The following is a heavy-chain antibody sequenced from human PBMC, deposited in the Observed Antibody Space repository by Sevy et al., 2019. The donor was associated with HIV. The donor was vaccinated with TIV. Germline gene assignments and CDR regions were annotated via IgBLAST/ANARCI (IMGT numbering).Heavy chain of an antibody. D-gene: IGHD6-19*01. CDR2: IGTAGDT. Sequence: GGSLRLSCAASGFTFSSYDMHWVRQATGKGLEWVSAIGTAGDTYYPGSVKGRFTISRENAKNSLYLQMNSLRVGDTAVYDCAGAYSSGWYDYWGQGTLVTVSS. J-gene: IGHJ4*02. CDR1: GFTFSSYD. V-gene: IGHV3-13*01. CDR3: AGAYSSGWYDY.